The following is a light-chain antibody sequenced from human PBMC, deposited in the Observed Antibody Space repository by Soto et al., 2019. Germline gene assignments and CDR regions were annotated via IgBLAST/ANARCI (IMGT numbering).Light chain of an antibody. J-gene: IGKJ1*01. CDR2: DAS. CDR1: QSVSSY. Sequence: EIVLTQSPATLSLSPGERATLSCRASQSVSSYLAWYQQKPGQAPRLLIYDASNRATGIPARFSGSGSGTDFTLTISSLEPEDFAVYYCQQRSTFGQGTPVEIK. V-gene: IGKV3-11*01. CDR3: QQRST.